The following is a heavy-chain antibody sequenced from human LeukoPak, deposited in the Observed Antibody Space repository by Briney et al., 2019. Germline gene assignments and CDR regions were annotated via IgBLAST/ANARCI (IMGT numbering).Heavy chain of an antibody. CDR1: GYSFTSYW. D-gene: IGHD3-22*01. Sequence: GESLKISCKGSGYSFTSYWIGWVRQMPGKGLEWMGIIYPGDSDTRHSPSFQGQVTISADKSISTAYLQWSSLKASDTAMYYCARQDYYDSSGYYSNRGGFDYWGQGTLVTVSS. CDR2: IYPGDSDT. V-gene: IGHV5-51*01. CDR3: ARQDYYDSSGYYSNRGGFDY. J-gene: IGHJ4*02.